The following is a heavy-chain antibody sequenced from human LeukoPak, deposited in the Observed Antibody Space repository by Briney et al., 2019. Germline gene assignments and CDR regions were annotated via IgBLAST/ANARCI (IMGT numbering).Heavy chain of an antibody. J-gene: IGHJ3*02. V-gene: IGHV3-30*18. CDR2: ISYDGSNK. CDR3: AKDPPGVPAAVGDDAFDI. CDR1: GFTFSSYG. D-gene: IGHD2-2*01. Sequence: GRSLRLSCAASGFTFSSYGMHWVRQAPGKGLEWVAVISYDGSNKYYADSVKGRFTISRDNSKNTLYLQMNSLRAEDTAVYYCAKDPPGVPAAVGDDAFDIWGQGTMVTVSS.